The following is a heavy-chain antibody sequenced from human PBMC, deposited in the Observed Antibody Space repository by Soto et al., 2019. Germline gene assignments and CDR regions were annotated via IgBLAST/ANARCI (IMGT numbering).Heavy chain of an antibody. CDR3: ARAAGWLQIFPNFDY. CDR2: IYYSGST. D-gene: IGHD5-12*01. Sequence: SETLSLTCTVSGGSVSSGSYYWGWIRQPPGKGLEWIGYIYYSGSTNYNPSLKSRVTISVDTSKNQFSLKLSSVTAADTAVYYCARAAGWLQIFPNFDYWGQGTLVTVSS. V-gene: IGHV4-61*01. CDR1: GGSVSSGSYY. J-gene: IGHJ4*02.